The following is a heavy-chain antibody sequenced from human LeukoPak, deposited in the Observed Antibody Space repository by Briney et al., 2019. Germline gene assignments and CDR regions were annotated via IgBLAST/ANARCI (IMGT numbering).Heavy chain of an antibody. CDR1: GGSISSGGYY. CDR3: AATSRVVVSFDY. Sequence: SQTLSLTCTVSGGSISSGGYYWSWIRQHPGKGLEWIGYIYYSGSTYYNPSLKSRVTISVDTSKNQFSLELSSVTAADTAVYYCAATSRVVVSFDYWGQGTLVTVSS. D-gene: IGHD2-21*01. CDR2: IYYSGST. V-gene: IGHV4-31*03. J-gene: IGHJ4*02.